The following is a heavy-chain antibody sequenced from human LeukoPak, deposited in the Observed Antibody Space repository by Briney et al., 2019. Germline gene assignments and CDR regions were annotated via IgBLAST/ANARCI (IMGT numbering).Heavy chain of an antibody. J-gene: IGHJ4*02. V-gene: IGHV4-59*01. CDR1: GGSISSYY. CDR2: IYYSGST. D-gene: IGHD5-12*01. CDR3: ARDRYSGYGFDY. Sequence: SETLSLTCTVSGGSISSYYWSWIRQPPGKGLEWIGYIYYSGSTNYNSSLKSRVTISVDTSKNQFSLKLSSVTAAGTAVYYCARDRYSGYGFDYWGQGTLVTVSS.